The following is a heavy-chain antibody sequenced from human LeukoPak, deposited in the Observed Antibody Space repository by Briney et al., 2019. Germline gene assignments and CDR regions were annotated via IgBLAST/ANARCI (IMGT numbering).Heavy chain of an antibody. CDR3: ARVRGPTVVTMYFDY. V-gene: IGHV3-48*02. Sequence: GGSLRLSCAASGFTFISHGMIWVRQAPGKGLEWVAYISPGGNAIYYADSVKGRFTISRDNAKNSLYLQMNSLRDEDTAVYYCARVRGPTVVTMYFDYWGQGTLVTVSS. D-gene: IGHD4-23*01. CDR2: ISPGGNAI. CDR1: GFTFISHG. J-gene: IGHJ4*02.